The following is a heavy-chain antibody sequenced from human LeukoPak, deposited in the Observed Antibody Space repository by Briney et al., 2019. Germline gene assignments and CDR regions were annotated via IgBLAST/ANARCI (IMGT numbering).Heavy chain of an antibody. CDR2: IYYSGST. CDR3: ARGHNYDFWSGYEPNWFDP. J-gene: IGHJ5*02. CDR1: GRSISSYY. Sequence: SETLSLTCTVSGRSISSYYWSWIRQPPGKGLEWIGYIYYSGSTNYNPSLKSRVTISVDTSKNQFSLKLSSVTAADTAVYYCARGHNYDFWSGYEPNWFDPWGQGTLVTVSS. D-gene: IGHD3-3*01. V-gene: IGHV4-59*01.